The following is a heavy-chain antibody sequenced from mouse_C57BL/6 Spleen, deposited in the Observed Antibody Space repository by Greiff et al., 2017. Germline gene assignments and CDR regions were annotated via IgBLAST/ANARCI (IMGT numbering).Heavy chain of an antibody. CDR2: ISDGGSYT. V-gene: IGHV5-4*03. J-gene: IGHJ2*01. Sequence: VNVVESGGGLVKPGGSLKLSCAASGFTFSSYAMSWVRQTPEKRLEWVATISDGGSYTYYPDNVKGRFTISRDNAKNNLYLQMSHLKSEDTAMYYCARGFDGYYYYWGQGTTLTVSS. D-gene: IGHD2-3*01. CDR3: ARGFDGYYYY. CDR1: GFTFSSYA.